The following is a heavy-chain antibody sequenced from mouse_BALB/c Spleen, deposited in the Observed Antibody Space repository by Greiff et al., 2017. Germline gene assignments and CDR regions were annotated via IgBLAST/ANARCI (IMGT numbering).Heavy chain of an antibody. CDR2: INPGSGGT. Sequence: VKLVESGAELVRPGTSVKVSCKASGYAFTNYLIEWVKQRPGQGLEWIGVINPGSGGTNYNEKFKGKATLTADKSSSTAYMQLSSLTSDDSAVYFCARSITTVVAEDYFDYWGQGTTLTVSS. D-gene: IGHD1-1*01. V-gene: IGHV1-54*03. CDR3: ARSITTVVAEDYFDY. CDR1: GYAFTNYL. J-gene: IGHJ2*01.